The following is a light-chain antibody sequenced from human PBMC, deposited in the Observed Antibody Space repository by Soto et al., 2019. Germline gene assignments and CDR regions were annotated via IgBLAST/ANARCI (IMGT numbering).Light chain of an antibody. CDR2: GAS. V-gene: IGKV3-20*01. CDR1: QSVSSSF. Sequence: IVLTQSPDTLSLTAGERATLSCRASQSVSSSFLAWYQQKPGQAPRLLIYGASSRASGIPDRFSGSGSGTDFTLTISRLEPEDFAVYYCQQYGTSRGTFGQGTKLEIK. CDR3: QQYGTSRGT. J-gene: IGKJ2*01.